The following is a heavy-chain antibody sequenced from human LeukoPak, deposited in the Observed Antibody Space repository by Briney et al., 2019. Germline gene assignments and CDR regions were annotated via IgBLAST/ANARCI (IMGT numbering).Heavy chain of an antibody. CDR1: GFNFGYYW. D-gene: IGHD6-13*01. J-gene: IGHJ4*02. Sequence: GGSLRLSCGASGFNFGYYWMSWVRQAPGKGLEWVANIKQDGSEKYYVDSVKGRFTISRDNAKNSLYLQMNSLRAEDTAVYYCASSSSWTRWDYWGQGTLVTVSS. CDR3: ASSSSWTRWDY. V-gene: IGHV3-7*01. CDR2: IKQDGSEK.